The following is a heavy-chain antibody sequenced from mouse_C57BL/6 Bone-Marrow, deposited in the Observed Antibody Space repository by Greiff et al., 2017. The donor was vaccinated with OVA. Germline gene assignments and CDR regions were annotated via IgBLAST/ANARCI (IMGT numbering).Heavy chain of an antibody. J-gene: IGHJ2*01. CDR1: GYTFTSYW. Sequence: VQLQQPGAELVRPGSSVKLSCKASGYTFTSYWMDWVKQRPGQGLEWIGNIYPSDSETHYNQKFKDKATLPVDKSSSTAYMQLSSLTSEDSAVYYCASGWWGFYYFDYWGKGTTLTVSS. D-gene: IGHD1-1*02. CDR3: ASGWWGFYYFDY. V-gene: IGHV1-61*01. CDR2: IYPSDSET.